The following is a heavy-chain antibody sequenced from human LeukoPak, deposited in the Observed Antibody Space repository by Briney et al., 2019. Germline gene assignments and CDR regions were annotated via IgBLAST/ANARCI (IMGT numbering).Heavy chain of an antibody. CDR2: ISSDGSAT. D-gene: IGHD1-26*01. CDR3: AQAVGATPWYFNY. V-gene: IGHV3-74*01. J-gene: IGHJ4*02. Sequence: TGGSLRLSCAASGFAFSSYWMHWLRQTPGKELVWVALISSDGSATDYADSVKGRLTISRDNTKNTLFLQMNTLRDEDTAVYYCAQAVGATPWYFNYWGRGTLVTVSS. CDR1: GFAFSSYW.